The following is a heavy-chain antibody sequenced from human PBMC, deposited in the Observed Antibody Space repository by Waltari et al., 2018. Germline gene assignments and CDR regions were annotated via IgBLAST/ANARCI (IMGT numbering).Heavy chain of an antibody. Sequence: EEQLVESGGGWVQPGGSLRLSCAASGFSFTYDWRSWVRQAPGKGLEWVARLKSRTAGGTIEYIESVKGRFTISRDDSKNTLYLQMNSLTTEDTAVYFCTTTRIWGQGTLVTVSS. J-gene: IGHJ1*01. CDR3: TTTRI. CDR1: GFSFTYDW. V-gene: IGHV3-15*01. CDR2: LKSRTAGGTI.